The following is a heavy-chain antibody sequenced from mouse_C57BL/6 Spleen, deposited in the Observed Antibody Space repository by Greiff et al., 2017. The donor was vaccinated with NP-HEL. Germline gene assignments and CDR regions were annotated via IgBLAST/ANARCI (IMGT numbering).Heavy chain of an antibody. CDR1: GYAFSSSW. V-gene: IGHV1-82*01. J-gene: IGHJ4*01. CDR2: IYPGDGDT. D-gene: IGHD1-1*01. CDR3: ARWNGSSSYAMDY. Sequence: VKLMESGPELVKPGASVKISCKASGYAFSSSWMNWVKQRPGKGLEWIGRIYPGDGDTNYNGKFKGKATLTADKSSSTAYMQLSSLTSEDSAVYFCARWNGSSSYAMDYWGQGTSVTVSS.